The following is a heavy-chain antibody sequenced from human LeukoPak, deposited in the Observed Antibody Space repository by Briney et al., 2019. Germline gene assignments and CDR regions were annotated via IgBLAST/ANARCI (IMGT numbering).Heavy chain of an antibody. D-gene: IGHD3-22*01. CDR2: MNPSGST. CDR3: ARGRQDVTMIVVVMTTVSYYLDV. CDR1: GGSFSGYC. Sequence: SETLSLTCAVYGGSFSGYCWTWIRQTPEKGLEWIGEMNPSGSTNYNPSLKSRVTISVDTSKNQFSLELSSVTAADTAVYYCARGRQDVTMIVVVMTTVSYYLDVWGKGTTVTVS. J-gene: IGHJ6*03. V-gene: IGHV4-34*01.